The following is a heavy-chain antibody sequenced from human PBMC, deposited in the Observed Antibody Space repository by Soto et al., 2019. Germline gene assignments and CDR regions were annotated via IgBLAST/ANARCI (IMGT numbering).Heavy chain of an antibody. V-gene: IGHV1-69*13. Sequence: GASVKVSCKASGGTFSSYAISWVRQAPGQGLEWMGGIIPIFGTANYAQKFQGRVTITADESTSTAYMELSSLRSEDTAVYYCARVGAYYYYGMDVWGQGTAVTVSS. J-gene: IGHJ6*02. D-gene: IGHD3-16*01. CDR2: IIPIFGTA. CDR1: GGTFSSYA. CDR3: ARVGAYYYYGMDV.